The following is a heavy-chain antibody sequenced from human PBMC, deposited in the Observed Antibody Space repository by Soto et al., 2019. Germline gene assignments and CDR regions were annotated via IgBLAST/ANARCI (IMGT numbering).Heavy chain of an antibody. CDR3: AKDIAASGWYSLDY. D-gene: IGHD6-19*01. J-gene: IGHJ4*02. Sequence: EEQLVESGGVVVQPGGSLRLSCAASGFTFDDYTMHWVGQAPGKGLEWVSLISWDGGSTYYADSVKGRFTISRDNSKNSLYLQMNSLRTEDTALYYCAKDIAASGWYSLDYWGQGTLVTVSS. CDR2: ISWDGGST. V-gene: IGHV3-43*01. CDR1: GFTFDDYT.